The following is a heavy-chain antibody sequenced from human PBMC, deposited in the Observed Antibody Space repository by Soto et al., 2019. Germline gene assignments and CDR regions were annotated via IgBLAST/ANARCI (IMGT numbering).Heavy chain of an antibody. CDR2: INHSGST. CDR1: GGSFSGYY. J-gene: IGHJ4*02. Sequence: SETLSLTCAVYGGSFSGYYWSWIRQPPGKGLEWIGEINHSGSTNYNPSLKSRVTISVDTSKNQFSLKLSSVTAADTAVYYCARGRVGPADMSVGIDYWGQGTLVTVSA. CDR3: ARGRVGPADMSVGIDY. V-gene: IGHV4-34*01. D-gene: IGHD2-2*01.